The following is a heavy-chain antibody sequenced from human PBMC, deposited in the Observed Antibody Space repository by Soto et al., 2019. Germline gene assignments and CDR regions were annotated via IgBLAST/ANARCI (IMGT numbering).Heavy chain of an antibody. CDR3: ARRGQWLENFGF. CDR2: INPNSGDS. CDR1: GYSFTGYY. J-gene: IGHJ4*02. D-gene: IGHD6-19*01. V-gene: IGHV1-2*02. Sequence: ASVKVSCKTSGYSFTGYYIHCIRQAPGQGLEWMGWINPNSGDSNYSQEFQGRVTMTSDTSITTAYMHLTRLRSDDTAVYYCARRGQWLENFGFWGQGTLVTVSS.